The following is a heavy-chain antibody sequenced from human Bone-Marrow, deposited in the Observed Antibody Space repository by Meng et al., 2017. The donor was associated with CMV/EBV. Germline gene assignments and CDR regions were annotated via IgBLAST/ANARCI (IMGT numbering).Heavy chain of an antibody. CDR2: IGDSGRTL. J-gene: IGHJ6*02. Sequence: GESLKISCAASGFTLSSYEMSWVRQAPGKGLEWIAYIGDSGRTLYYADSMKGRFTISSDNAENSLYLQMKSLRVEDTALYYCTRDPGWDYSNQPTHYYGMDVWGRGTTVTVSS. CDR3: TRDPGWDYSNQPTHYYGMDV. CDR1: GFTLSSYE. D-gene: IGHD4-11*01. V-gene: IGHV3-48*03.